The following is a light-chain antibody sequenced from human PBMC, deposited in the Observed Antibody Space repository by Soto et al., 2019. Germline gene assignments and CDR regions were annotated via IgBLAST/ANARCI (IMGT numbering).Light chain of an antibody. CDR1: SSDVGGYNY. CDR2: DVS. V-gene: IGLV2-14*01. J-gene: IGLJ2*01. Sequence: QSALTQPASVSGSPGQSITISCTGTSSDVGGYNYVSWYQQRPGKAPKLMIYDVSNRPSGVSNRFSGSKSGNTASLTISGLQDEDEADYYCSSYTSSSTLVFGGGTKLTVL. CDR3: SSYTSSSTLV.